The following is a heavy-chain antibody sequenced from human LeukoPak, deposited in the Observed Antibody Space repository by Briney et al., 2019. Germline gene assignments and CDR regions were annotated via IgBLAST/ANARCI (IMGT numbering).Heavy chain of an antibody. Sequence: PGGSLRLSCVASGFTFSSYWMSWVRQAPGKGLEWVATIRQDGSQKYYVDSVKGRFTISRDNAKDSLYLQMNSLRAEDTAVYYCARDWDGDYFSAWAFDIWGQGTMVTVSS. J-gene: IGHJ3*02. D-gene: IGHD4-17*01. CDR2: IRQDGSQK. V-gene: IGHV3-7*01. CDR3: ARDWDGDYFSAWAFDI. CDR1: GFTFSSYW.